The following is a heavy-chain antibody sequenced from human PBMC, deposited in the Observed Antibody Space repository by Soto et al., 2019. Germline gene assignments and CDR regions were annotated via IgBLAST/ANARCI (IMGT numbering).Heavy chain of an antibody. CDR1: GFTFSSYS. Sequence: PGGSLRLSCAASGFTFSSYSMNWVRQAPGKGLEWVSYISSSSSTIYYADSVKGRFTISRDNAKNSLYLQMNSLSAEDTAVYYCARDPQSYYYMDVWGKGTTVTVSS. J-gene: IGHJ6*03. CDR2: ISSSSSTI. V-gene: IGHV3-48*01. CDR3: ARDPQSYYYMDV.